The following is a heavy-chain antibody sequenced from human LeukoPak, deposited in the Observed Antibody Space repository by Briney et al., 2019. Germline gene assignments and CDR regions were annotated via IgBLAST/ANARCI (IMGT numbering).Heavy chain of an antibody. CDR1: GGSISSYY. Sequence: SGTLSLTCTVSGGSISSYYWSWIRQPPGKGLEWIGYIYYSGSTNYNPSLKSRVTISVDTSKNQFSLKLSSVTAADTAVYYCARVGVDYSGNIIKYYFDYWGQGTLVTVSS. J-gene: IGHJ4*02. V-gene: IGHV4-59*01. CDR3: ARVGVDYSGNIIKYYFDY. CDR2: IYYSGST. D-gene: IGHD4-23*01.